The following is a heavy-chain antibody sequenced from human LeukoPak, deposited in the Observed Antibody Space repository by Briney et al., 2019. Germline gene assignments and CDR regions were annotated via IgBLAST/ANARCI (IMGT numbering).Heavy chain of an antibody. CDR2: IYTSGTT. CDR3: ARANYDGSDY. J-gene: IGHJ4*02. V-gene: IGHV4-4*07. Sequence: SGTLSLTCTVSGGSISSYYWSWIRQPAGKGLEWIGRIYTSGTTNYNPSLKSRVTMPVDTSKNQFSLKMRSVTAADTAVYYCARANYDGSDYWGQGILVTVSS. CDR1: GGSISSYY. D-gene: IGHD3-22*01.